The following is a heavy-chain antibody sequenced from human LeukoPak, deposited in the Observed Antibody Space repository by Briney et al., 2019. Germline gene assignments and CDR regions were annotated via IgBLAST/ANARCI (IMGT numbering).Heavy chain of an antibody. CDR2: INHSGSN. Sequence: SETLSLTCAVYGGSFSGYSWNWIRQPPGKGLEWIGEINHSGSNNHNPSLKRRVTISVDTSKNQISLKLSSVTAADTAVYYCARETNYYFDYWGQGNLVTVSS. CDR1: GGSFSGYS. CDR3: ARETNYYFDY. D-gene: IGHD2-8*01. V-gene: IGHV4-34*01. J-gene: IGHJ4*02.